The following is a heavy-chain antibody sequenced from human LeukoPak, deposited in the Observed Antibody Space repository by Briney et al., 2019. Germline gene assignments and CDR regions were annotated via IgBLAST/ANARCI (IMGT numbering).Heavy chain of an antibody. D-gene: IGHD6-13*01. J-gene: IGHJ4*02. CDR1: GYTFTSYA. CDR2: INAGNGNT. V-gene: IGHV1-3*01. Sequence: ASVKVSCKASGYTFTSYAMHWVRQAPGQRLEWVGWINAGNGNTKYSQKFQGRVTITRDTSASTAYMELSSLRSDDTAVYYCARGEHGTTWYVDYWGQGTLVTVS. CDR3: ARGEHGTTWYVDY.